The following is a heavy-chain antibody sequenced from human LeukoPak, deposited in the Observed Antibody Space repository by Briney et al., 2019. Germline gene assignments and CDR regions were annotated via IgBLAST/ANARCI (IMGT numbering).Heavy chain of an antibody. J-gene: IGHJ4*02. CDR2: IYYSGST. D-gene: IGHD3-3*01. CDR3: ARQVSADVLRFLEWLFYYFDY. V-gene: IGHV4-39*01. CDR1: GGSISSSSYY. Sequence: SETLSLTCTVSGGSISSSSYYWGWIRQPPGKGLEWIGSIYYSGSTYYNPSLKSRVTISVDTSKNQFSLKLSSVTAADTAVYYCARQVSADVLRFLEWLFYYFDYWGQGTLVTVSP.